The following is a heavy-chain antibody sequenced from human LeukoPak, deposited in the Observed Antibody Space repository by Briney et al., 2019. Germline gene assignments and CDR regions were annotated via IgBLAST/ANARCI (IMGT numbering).Heavy chain of an antibody. Sequence: ASVKVSCKASGYTFTSYAMHWVRQAPGQRLEWMGWISAYNGNTNYAQKLQGRVTMTTDTSTSTAYMELRSLRSDDTAVYYCARDLYYDSSGLGYWGQGTLVTVSS. CDR2: ISAYNGNT. V-gene: IGHV1-18*01. CDR3: ARDLYYDSSGLGY. J-gene: IGHJ4*02. D-gene: IGHD3-22*01. CDR1: GYTFTSYA.